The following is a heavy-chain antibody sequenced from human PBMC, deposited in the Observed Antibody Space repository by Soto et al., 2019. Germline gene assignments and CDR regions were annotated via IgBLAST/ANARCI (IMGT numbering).Heavy chain of an antibody. J-gene: IGHJ6*02. V-gene: IGHV3-74*01. CDR1: GFTFSSYW. CDR2: INSDGSSA. Sequence: EVQLVESGGGLVQPGGSLRLYCAASGFTFSSYWMHWVRQAPGNGLVWLSRINSDGSSATYADSVKGRFTISRDKAKSTLYLRMHSLRAEDTAMYYCAIAPRYGMDVWGQGITVTVSS. CDR3: AIAPRYGMDV.